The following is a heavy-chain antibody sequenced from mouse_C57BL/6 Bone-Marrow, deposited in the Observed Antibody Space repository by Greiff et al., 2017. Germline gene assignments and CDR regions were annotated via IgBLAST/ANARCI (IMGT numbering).Heavy chain of an antibody. CDR3: ARSITCYAMDY. CDR2: IYPGSGST. D-gene: IGHD1-1*01. Sequence: QVQLQQPGAELVKPGASVKMSCKASGYTFTSYWITWVKQRPGQGLEWIGDIYPGSGSTNYNEKFKSKATLTVDTSSSTAYMRLSSLTSEDSAVYYCARSITCYAMDYWGQGTSVTVSS. J-gene: IGHJ4*01. V-gene: IGHV1-55*01. CDR1: GYTFTSYW.